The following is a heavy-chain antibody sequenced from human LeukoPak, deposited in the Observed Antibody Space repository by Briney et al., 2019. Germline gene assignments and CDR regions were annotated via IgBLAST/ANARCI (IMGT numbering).Heavy chain of an antibody. CDR2: ISPSGGIT. V-gene: IGHV3-23*01. Sequence: PGRTLRLSCAASGFTFSSYAMHWVRQAPGKGLEWVSGISPSGGITYYTDSVKGRFTISRDNSKNTQSLQMNSLRAEDTAVYYCVRDRGWLSNPGYFDYWGRGTLVTV. D-gene: IGHD3-22*01. CDR1: GFTFSSYA. J-gene: IGHJ4*02. CDR3: VRDRGWLSNPGYFDY.